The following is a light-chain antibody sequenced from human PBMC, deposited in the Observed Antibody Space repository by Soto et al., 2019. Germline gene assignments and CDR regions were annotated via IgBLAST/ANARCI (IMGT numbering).Light chain of an antibody. V-gene: IGKV3-15*01. CDR3: QQYNTGRSIT. Sequence: MTQSPSSLSASVGDRVTITCRASQSIRGRLVWYQHKPGQAPRVLIYDTSTRAAGVPARFSGSGSETDITRSISSVQSEDFAVYYCQQYNTGRSITSGKGTRREIK. J-gene: IGKJ5*01. CDR2: DTS. CDR1: QSIRGR.